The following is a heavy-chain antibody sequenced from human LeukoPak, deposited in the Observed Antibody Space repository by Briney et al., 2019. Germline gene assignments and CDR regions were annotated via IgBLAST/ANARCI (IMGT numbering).Heavy chain of an antibody. D-gene: IGHD3-10*01. CDR2: ISVYNGDI. V-gene: IGHV1-18*01. CDR1: GYTFRRYG. Sequence: ASVTVSCKASGYTFRRYGINWVRQAPGQGLEWMGWISVYNGDIDFSQRLQGRFTMTTDTSTNTASMELRNLTSDDTAVYFRARESTSWSFEHWGQGTLVTVS. J-gene: IGHJ4*02. CDR3: ARESTSWSFEH.